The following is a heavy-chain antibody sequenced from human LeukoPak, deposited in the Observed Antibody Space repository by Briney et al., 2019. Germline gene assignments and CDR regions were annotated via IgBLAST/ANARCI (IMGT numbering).Heavy chain of an antibody. CDR3: AKAPRGDCSGGSCYYNGAFDI. V-gene: IGHV3-11*01. CDR1: GFTFSDSY. D-gene: IGHD2-15*01. J-gene: IGHJ3*02. Sequence: PGGSLRLSPAAPGFTFSDSYMSWICQAPGKGLGGVSYISSIGITIYYADSVKGRFTISRDNSKNTLYLQMNSLRAEDTAVYYCAKAPRGDCSGGSCYYNGAFDIWGQGTMVTVSS. CDR2: ISSIGITI.